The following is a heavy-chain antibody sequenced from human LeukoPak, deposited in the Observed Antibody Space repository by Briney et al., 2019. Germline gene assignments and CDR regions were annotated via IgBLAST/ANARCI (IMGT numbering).Heavy chain of an antibody. CDR2: IYSGGST. CDR3: ARRSRDGWYFDY. J-gene: IGHJ4*02. CDR1: GFTVSSNY. V-gene: IGHV3-53*05. D-gene: IGHD5-24*01. Sequence: GGSLRLSCAASGFTVSSNYMSWVRQAPGKWLEWVSVIYSGGSTYYADSVKGRFTISRDNSKNTLYLQMNSLRTEDTAVYYCARRSRDGWYFDYWGQGTLVTVSS.